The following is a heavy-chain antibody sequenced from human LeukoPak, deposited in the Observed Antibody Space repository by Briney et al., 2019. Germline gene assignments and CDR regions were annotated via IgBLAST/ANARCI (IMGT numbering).Heavy chain of an antibody. J-gene: IGHJ4*02. Sequence: SETLSLTCTASGGSISSYYWSWIRQPPGKGLEWVGYIHYSGSTYYNPSLKSRVTISVDTSKSQFSLKLSSVTAADTAVYYCARAGDSSGYEYYFDYWGQGTLVTVSS. D-gene: IGHD3-22*01. V-gene: IGHV4-59*08. CDR1: GGSISSYY. CDR2: IHYSGST. CDR3: ARAGDSSGYEYYFDY.